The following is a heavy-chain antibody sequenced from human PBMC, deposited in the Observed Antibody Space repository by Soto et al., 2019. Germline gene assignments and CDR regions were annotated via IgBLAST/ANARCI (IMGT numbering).Heavy chain of an antibody. J-gene: IGHJ4*02. D-gene: IGHD1-26*01. CDR3: AHRRGAYYFDF. V-gene: IGHV2-5*02. Sequence: SGPTLVNPTQTLTLTCTLSGFSLSTNGVGVGWIRQPPGKALEWLALIYWDGDKRYSPSLKSRLTITKDTSKNQVVLTMTNMDPVDTATYYCAHRRGAYYFDFWGLGTLVTVSS. CDR1: GFSLSTNGVG. CDR2: IYWDGDK.